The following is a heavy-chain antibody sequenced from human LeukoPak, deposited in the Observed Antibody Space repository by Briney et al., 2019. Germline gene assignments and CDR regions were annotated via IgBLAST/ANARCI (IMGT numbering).Heavy chain of an antibody. J-gene: IGHJ4*02. D-gene: IGHD5-18*01. CDR2: IYSGGST. V-gene: IGHV3-53*01. CDR1: GFTVSSNY. Sequence: GGSLRLSCAASGFTVSSNYMSWVRQAPGKGLEWVSVIYSGGSTYYADSVKGRFSISRDNAKNSLYLQMSSLRAEDTAVYYCARVRYNSGYIFDYWGQGALVTVSS. CDR3: ARVRYNSGYIFDY.